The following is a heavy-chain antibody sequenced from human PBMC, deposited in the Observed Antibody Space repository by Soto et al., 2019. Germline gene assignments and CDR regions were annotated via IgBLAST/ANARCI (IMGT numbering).Heavy chain of an antibody. Sequence: QVQLVQSGAEVKKAGASVKVSCKPSGYSFSDYFIQWVRQAPGQGLEWVAWINTKTAATNYAKKFQGRVSLTCDTPSTTASMELTMLRPDDTAVYYCSRIKWGLNYYNGMDVWGQGTTVIVSS. CDR3: SRIKWGLNYYNGMDV. J-gene: IGHJ6*02. CDR2: INTKTAAT. D-gene: IGHD1-26*01. V-gene: IGHV1-2*02. CDR1: GYSFSDYF.